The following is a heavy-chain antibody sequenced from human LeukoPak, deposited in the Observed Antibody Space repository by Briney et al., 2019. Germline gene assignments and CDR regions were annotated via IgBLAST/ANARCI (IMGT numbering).Heavy chain of an antibody. CDR2: INHIGST. CDR3: ARDRIPYDFWSGYYRYNWFDP. V-gene: IGHV4-34*01. D-gene: IGHD3-3*01. CDR1: GGSFSGYY. Sequence: SETLSLTCAVYGGSFSGYYWSWIRQPPGKGLEWIGEINHIGSTNYNPSLKSRVTISVDTSKNQSSLKLSSVTAADTAVYYCARDRIPYDFWSGYYRYNWFDPWGQGTLVTVSS. J-gene: IGHJ5*02.